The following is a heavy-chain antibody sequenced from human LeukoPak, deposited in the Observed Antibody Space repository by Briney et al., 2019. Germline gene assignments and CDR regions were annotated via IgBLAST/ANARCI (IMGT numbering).Heavy chain of an antibody. Sequence: PGGSLRLSCAASGFTFSDYYMSWIRQAPGKGLEWVSYISSSGSTKYYADSVKGRFTISRDNAKNSLYLQMNSLRTEDTAVYYCARERYGGNGDLDYWGQGTLVTVSS. J-gene: IGHJ4*02. CDR1: GFTFSDYY. CDR2: ISSSGSTK. CDR3: ARERYGGNGDLDY. D-gene: IGHD4-23*01. V-gene: IGHV3-11*01.